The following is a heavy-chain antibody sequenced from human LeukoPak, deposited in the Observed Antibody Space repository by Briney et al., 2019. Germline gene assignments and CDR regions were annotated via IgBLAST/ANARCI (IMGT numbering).Heavy chain of an antibody. D-gene: IGHD6-19*01. Sequence: SETLSLTCTVSGGSISSYYWSRIRQPPGKGLEWIGYIYYSGSTNYNPSLKSRVTISVDTSKNQFSLKLSSVTAADTAVHYCASYSSGWNFDYWGQGTLVTVSS. CDR3: ASYSSGWNFDY. CDR2: IYYSGST. J-gene: IGHJ4*02. CDR1: GGSISSYY. V-gene: IGHV4-59*08.